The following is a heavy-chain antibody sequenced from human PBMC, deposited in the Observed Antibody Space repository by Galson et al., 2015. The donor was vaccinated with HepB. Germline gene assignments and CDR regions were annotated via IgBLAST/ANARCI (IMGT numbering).Heavy chain of an antibody. D-gene: IGHD3-16*01. Sequence: SLRLSCAASGFTVSSNYMSWVRQAPGKGLEWVSSISSSSSYIYYADSVKGRFTISRDNAKNSLYLQMNSLRAEDTAVYYCARAPPSYVSVTPDYWGQGTLVTVSS. CDR3: ARAPPSYVSVTPDY. V-gene: IGHV3-21*01. J-gene: IGHJ4*02. CDR2: ISSSSSYI. CDR1: GFTVSSNY.